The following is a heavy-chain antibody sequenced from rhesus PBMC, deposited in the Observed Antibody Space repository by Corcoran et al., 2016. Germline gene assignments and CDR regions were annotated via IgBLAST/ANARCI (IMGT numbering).Heavy chain of an antibody. CDR1: GFTFSSYG. D-gene: IGHD2-21*01. CDR3: AKVLVVVAIGWDY. Sequence: EVQLVETGGGLVQPGGSLTLSCADSGFTFSSYGMSWVRPAPWKVLEWVSAINFGGASTYYADSVNGRFTISRDNSKNTLSLQMNSLRAEDTAVYYCAKVLVVVAIGWDYWGQGVLVTVSS. J-gene: IGHJ4*01. V-gene: IGHV3S5*01. CDR2: INFGGAST.